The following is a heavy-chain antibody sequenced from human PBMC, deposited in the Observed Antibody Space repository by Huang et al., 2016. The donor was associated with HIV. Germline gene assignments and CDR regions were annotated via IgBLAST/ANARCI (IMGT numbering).Heavy chain of an antibody. J-gene: IGHJ6*02. V-gene: IGHV1-69*01. D-gene: IGHD6-6*01. CDR1: GGTFSTYA. CDR3: ERGRTRSSLYDSYDGLDV. CDR2: ISPIVGRA. Sequence: QVQLVQSGAEVKKPGSSVKVSCKASGGTFSTYAISWVRTAPGQGLEGMGGISPIVGRAKYAQKFQGTVTITADEFTSTAYMELSSLSSEDTALYYCERGRTRSSLYDSYDGLDVWGQGTTVTVSS.